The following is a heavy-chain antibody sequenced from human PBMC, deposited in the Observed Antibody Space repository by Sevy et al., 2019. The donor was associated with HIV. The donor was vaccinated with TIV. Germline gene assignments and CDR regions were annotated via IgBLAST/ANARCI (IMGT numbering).Heavy chain of an antibody. CDR2: ISDNSRYI. J-gene: IGHJ4*01. D-gene: IGHD3-3*01. CDR3: ARDFTIFGVVSGIDY. V-gene: IGHV3-21*04. CDR1: GFNFRTYS. Sequence: GGSLRLSCAASGFNFRTYSMNWVRQAPGKGLEWLSSISDNSRYIYYSDSMKGRFTISRANAKNLWFLQMNNLRVEDTAIYYCARDFTIFGVVSGIDYWGQGNLVTVSS.